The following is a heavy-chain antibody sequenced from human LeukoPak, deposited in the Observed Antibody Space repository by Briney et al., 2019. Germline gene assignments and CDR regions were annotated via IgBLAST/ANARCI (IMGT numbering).Heavy chain of an antibody. D-gene: IGHD3-22*01. J-gene: IGHJ4*02. CDR3: ARDHYSDSSGLGPIDY. V-gene: IGHV3-7*01. CDR1: GFTFSSYW. Sequence: GGTLRLSCAASGFTFSSYWMSWVRQAPGKGLEWVANIKQDGSEKYYVDSVMGRFTISRENAKNSLYLKMNSVRAEDTGVYCCARDHYSDSSGLGPIDYWGQGTLVSVSS. CDR2: IKQDGSEK.